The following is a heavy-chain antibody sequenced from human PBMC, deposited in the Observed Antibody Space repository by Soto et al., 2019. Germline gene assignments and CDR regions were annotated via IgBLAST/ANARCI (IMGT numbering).Heavy chain of an antibody. CDR2: ISGSGGST. D-gene: IGHD3-22*01. CDR3: AKDLRSIGSGYYPDY. CDR1: GFPFSSYA. J-gene: IGHJ4*02. Sequence: EVQLLESGGGLVQPGGSLGLSCAASGFPFSSYAMTWVRQAPGKGLEWVSLISGSGGSTYYADSVKGRFTISRDNSRDTLYLQMNSLRAEDTAVYYCAKDLRSIGSGYYPDYWGQGTLVTVSS. V-gene: IGHV3-23*01.